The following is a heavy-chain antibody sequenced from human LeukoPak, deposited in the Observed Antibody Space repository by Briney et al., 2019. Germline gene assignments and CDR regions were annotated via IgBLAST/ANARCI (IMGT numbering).Heavy chain of an antibody. D-gene: IGHD3/OR15-3a*01. V-gene: IGHV4-38-2*02. CDR3: ARDSGTGYYRY. J-gene: IGHJ4*02. CDR2: IYHSGST. CDR1: GYSISSGYY. Sequence: KPSENLALTCAVSGYSISSGYYWGWVRQPPRKGLEWIGSIYHSGSTYYNPSLKSRVTISIDRSKNQFSLKLSSVTAADTAVYYCARDSGTGYYRYWGQGTLVTVSS.